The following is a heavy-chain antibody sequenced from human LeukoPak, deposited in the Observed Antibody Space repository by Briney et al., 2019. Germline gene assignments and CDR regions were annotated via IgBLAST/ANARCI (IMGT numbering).Heavy chain of an antibody. CDR1: GGSISSYY. D-gene: IGHD1-1*01. CDR2: IYYSGST. Sequence: SETLSLTCTISGGSISSYYWSWIRQPPGKGLEWIGYIYYSGSTNYNPSLKSRVTISVDTSKNQFSLKLSSVTAADTAVYYCARDRTGNNWFDPWGQGTLVTVSS. V-gene: IGHV4-59*01. J-gene: IGHJ5*02. CDR3: ARDRTGNNWFDP.